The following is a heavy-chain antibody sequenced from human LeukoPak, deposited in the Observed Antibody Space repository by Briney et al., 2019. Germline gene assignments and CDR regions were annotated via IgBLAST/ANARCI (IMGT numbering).Heavy chain of an antibody. D-gene: IGHD4-23*01. J-gene: IGHJ4*02. CDR1: GFTFSSYS. Sequence: GGSLRLSCAASGFTFSSYSMNWVRQAPGKGLEWVAVISYDGSNKYYADSVKGRFTISRDNSKNTLYLQMNSLRAEDTAVYYCAKDYSGGGNFFDYFDYWGQGTLVTVSS. CDR3: AKDYSGGGNFFDYFDY. V-gene: IGHV3-30*18. CDR2: ISYDGSNK.